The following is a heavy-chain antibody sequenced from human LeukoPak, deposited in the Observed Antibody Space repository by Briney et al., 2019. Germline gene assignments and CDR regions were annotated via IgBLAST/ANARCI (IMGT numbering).Heavy chain of an antibody. Sequence: PSETLSLTCTVSGYSISSGFCWSWVRQPPGKGLEWIGSICHSGSTYYNPSLRSRVTISIDTSKNQFSLRVNSVTAADTAVYCCARETGTAAWFDPWGQGTLVTVSS. V-gene: IGHV4-38-2*02. D-gene: IGHD1-7*01. J-gene: IGHJ5*02. CDR3: ARETGTAAWFDP. CDR1: GYSISSGFC. CDR2: ICHSGST.